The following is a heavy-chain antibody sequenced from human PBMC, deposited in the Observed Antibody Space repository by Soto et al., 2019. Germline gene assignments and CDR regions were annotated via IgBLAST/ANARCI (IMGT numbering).Heavy chain of an antibody. J-gene: IGHJ6*02. Sequence: QVQLVESGGGVVQPGRSLRLSCAASGFTFSSYAMHWVRQAPGKGLEWVAVISYDGSNKYYADSVKGRFTISRDNSKNTLYLQMNSLRAEDTAVYYCARVQPPLDSSSWYPPGYYYGMDVWGQGTTVTVSS. CDR1: GFTFSSYA. V-gene: IGHV3-30-3*01. CDR3: ARVQPPLDSSSWYPPGYYYGMDV. CDR2: ISYDGSNK. D-gene: IGHD6-13*01.